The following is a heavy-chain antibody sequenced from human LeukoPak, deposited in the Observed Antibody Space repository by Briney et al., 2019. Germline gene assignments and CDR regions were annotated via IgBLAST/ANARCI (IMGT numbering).Heavy chain of an antibody. CDR2: INGGGVNT. J-gene: IGHJ4*02. V-gene: IGHV3-23*01. D-gene: IGHD2/OR15-2a*01. CDR3: ARGGLSIMGY. Sequence: GGSLRLSCAASGFTFSSYAMSWVRQAPGKGLEWVSTINGGGVNTHYADSVGGRFTISRDNSKNTLFLQMNSLRAEDTAVYFCARGGLSIMGYWGQGTLVTVSS. CDR1: GFTFSSYA.